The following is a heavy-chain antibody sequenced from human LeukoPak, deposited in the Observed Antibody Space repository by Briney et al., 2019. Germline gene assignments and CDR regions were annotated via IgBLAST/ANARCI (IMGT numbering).Heavy chain of an antibody. CDR2: IIPIFGTA. Sequence: GASVKVSCKASGGTFSSYAISWVRQAPGQGLEWMGGIIPIFGTANYAQKFQGRVTITTDESTSTAYMELSSLRSEDTAVYYCARSRETDDAFDIWGQGTMVTVSS. CDR1: GGTFSSYA. CDR3: ARSRETDDAFDI. J-gene: IGHJ3*02. D-gene: IGHD1-1*01. V-gene: IGHV1-69*05.